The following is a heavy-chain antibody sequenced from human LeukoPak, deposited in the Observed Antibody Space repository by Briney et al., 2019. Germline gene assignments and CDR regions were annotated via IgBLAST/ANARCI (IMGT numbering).Heavy chain of an antibody. J-gene: IGHJ3*02. Sequence: GGSLRLSCAASGFTVSSNYMSWVRQAPGKGPEWVSVIYSGGSTYYADSVKGRFTISRDNSKNTLYLQMNSLRAEDTAVYYCASLPPNDAFDIWGQGTMVTVSS. CDR3: ASLPPNDAFDI. V-gene: IGHV3-66*01. CDR2: IYSGGST. CDR1: GFTVSSNY.